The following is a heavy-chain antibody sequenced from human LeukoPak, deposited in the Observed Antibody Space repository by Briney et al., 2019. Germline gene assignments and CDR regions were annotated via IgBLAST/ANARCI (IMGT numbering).Heavy chain of an antibody. CDR3: ARSTWITMISFDS. J-gene: IGHJ4*02. D-gene: IGHD3-22*01. Sequence: TGGSRRLSCTASGFSFNTYNMNWVRQAPGKGLEWVSSISDSSTYIYYADSVRGRFPISRDNAKNSLYLQMNSLRAEDTAVYYCARSTWITMISFDSWGQGTLVTVSS. CDR2: ISDSSTYI. V-gene: IGHV3-21*01. CDR1: GFSFNTYN.